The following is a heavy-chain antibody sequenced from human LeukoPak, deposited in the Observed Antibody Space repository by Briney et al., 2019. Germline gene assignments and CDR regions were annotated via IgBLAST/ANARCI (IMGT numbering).Heavy chain of an antibody. D-gene: IGHD6-19*01. CDR1: GFTFSSYG. CDR3: AREQSGARGWYTVDY. CDR2: IRPDGDRT. Sequence: PGGSLRLSCAASGFTFSSYGLNWVRQGPGKGLEWVSAIRPDGDRTYYANSVRGRFTISRDNSKDTVYLQINGLRVEDTAVYYCAREQSGARGWYTVDYWGQGTLVTVSS. V-gene: IGHV3-23*01. J-gene: IGHJ4*02.